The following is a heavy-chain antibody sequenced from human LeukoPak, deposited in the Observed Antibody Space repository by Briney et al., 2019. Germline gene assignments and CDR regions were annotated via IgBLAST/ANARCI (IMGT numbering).Heavy chain of an antibody. D-gene: IGHD4-11*01. J-gene: IGHJ4*02. CDR2: ISCDGNNV. V-gene: IGHV3-30*04. CDR1: GFTFGSYT. CDR3: ARSNPDSPFGPPDY. Sequence: PGASLRLSCAGSGFTFGSYTLYWVRQAPGEGLEWVARISCDGNNVYYADSVKGRFTVSKDNSQNLLYLQLNSLRLEDTAMYYCARSNPDSPFGPPDYWGLGTLVSVSS.